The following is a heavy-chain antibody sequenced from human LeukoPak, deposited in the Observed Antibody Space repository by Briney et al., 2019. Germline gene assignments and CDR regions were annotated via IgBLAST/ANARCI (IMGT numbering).Heavy chain of an antibody. Sequence: GAPLQISCKCSGSIFSNHWIGWVRQLPGKGLEGMGIIYPGDYETSYSPSFQGQVTISADKSISTAYLQWSSLKASDTAMYYCARPHSSGYYRFDHWGQGTLVTVSS. J-gene: IGHJ4*02. D-gene: IGHD3-22*01. V-gene: IGHV5-51*01. CDR1: GSIFSNHW. CDR2: IYPGDYET. CDR3: ARPHSSGYYRFDH.